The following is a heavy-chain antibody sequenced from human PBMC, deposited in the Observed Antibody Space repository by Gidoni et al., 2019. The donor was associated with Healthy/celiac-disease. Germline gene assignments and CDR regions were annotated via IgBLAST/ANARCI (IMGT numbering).Heavy chain of an antibody. V-gene: IGHV6-1*01. CDR1: GDSVSSNSAA. D-gene: IGHD6-19*01. Sequence: QVQLQQSGPGLVKPSQTLSLTCAISGDSVSSNSAAWNWIRQSPSRGLEWLGRTYYRSKWYNDYAVSVKSRITINPDTSKNQFSLQLNSVTPEDTAVYYCARDPLEQWLVRDHYYYYYGMDVWGQGTTVTVSS. CDR3: ARDPLEQWLVRDHYYYYYGMDV. CDR2: TYYRSKWYN. J-gene: IGHJ6*02.